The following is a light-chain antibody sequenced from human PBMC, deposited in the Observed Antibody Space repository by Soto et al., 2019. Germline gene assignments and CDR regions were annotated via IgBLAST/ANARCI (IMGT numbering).Light chain of an antibody. Sequence: QSALTQPASVSGSPGQSITISCTGTSSDVGGYNFVSWYQQYPGKAPKLMIYEVSNRPSGVSNRFSGSKSGNTASLTISGLQAEDEADYYYSSYTSSSPHRVFGTGTKLTVL. CDR2: EVS. CDR3: SSYTSSSPHRV. J-gene: IGLJ1*01. V-gene: IGLV2-14*01. CDR1: SSDVGGYNF.